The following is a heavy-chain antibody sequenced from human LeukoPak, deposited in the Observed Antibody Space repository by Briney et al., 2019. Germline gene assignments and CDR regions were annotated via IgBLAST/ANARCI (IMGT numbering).Heavy chain of an antibody. CDR2: IYYSGST. D-gene: IGHD1-1*01. J-gene: IGHJ6*03. CDR3: AKGPEKWNGNYYHYMDV. V-gene: IGHV4-59*11. CDR1: GGSISSHF. Sequence: SETLSLTCTVCGGSISSHFWSWIRQPPGKGLEWIGYIYYSGSTNYNPSLKSRVTISADTSKNQFSLKLSSVTAADTAVYYCAKGPEKWNGNYYHYMDVWGKGTTATVSS.